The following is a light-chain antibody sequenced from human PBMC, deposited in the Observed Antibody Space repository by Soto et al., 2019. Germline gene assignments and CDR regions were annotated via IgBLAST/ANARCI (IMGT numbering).Light chain of an antibody. CDR2: DAS. J-gene: IGKJ3*01. CDR1: QSVSSY. CDR3: QQRSNWLLFT. V-gene: IGKV3-11*01. Sequence: EIVLTQSPATLSLSPGERATLSCRASQSVSSYLAWYQQKPGQAPRLLIYDASNRATGIPARFSGSGSGTDFTLTISSLEPEDFAVYYCQQRSNWLLFTFGPGTKVAIK.